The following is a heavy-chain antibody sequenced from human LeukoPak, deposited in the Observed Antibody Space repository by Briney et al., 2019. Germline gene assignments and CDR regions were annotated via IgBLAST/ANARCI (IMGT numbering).Heavy chain of an antibody. D-gene: IGHD1-14*01. Sequence: GGSLRLSCAASGFTVITNDMTWVRPAPGRGLEWVSVLYSDGNTKYADSVQGRFTISRDNSKNTLYLEMNSLSPDDTAVYYCARGVEPLAANTLAYWGQGTLVTVSS. CDR1: GFTVITND. CDR3: ARGVEPLAANTLAY. V-gene: IGHV3-53*01. J-gene: IGHJ4*02. CDR2: LYSDGNT.